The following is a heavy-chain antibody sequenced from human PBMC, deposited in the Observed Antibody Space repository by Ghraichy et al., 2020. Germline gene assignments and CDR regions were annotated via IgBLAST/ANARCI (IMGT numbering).Heavy chain of an antibody. CDR2: TRNKAKKYTT. CDR3: ARSGTVTTNNYYSGMDV. CDR1: GFTFSDHY. Sequence: GGSLRLSCAASGFTFSDHYMDWVRQAPGKGLEWVGRTRNKAKKYTTEYAASVKGRFTISRDDSKNSLYLQMNSLKTEDTAVYYCARSGTVTTNNYYSGMDVWGQGTTVTVSS. J-gene: IGHJ6*02. D-gene: IGHD4-17*01. V-gene: IGHV3-72*01.